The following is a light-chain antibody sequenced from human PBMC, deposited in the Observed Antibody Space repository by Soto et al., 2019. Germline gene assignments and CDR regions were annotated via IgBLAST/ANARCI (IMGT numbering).Light chain of an antibody. J-gene: IGKJ2*01. Sequence: AIPMTQSPSSLSASVGDRVTITCRASQGIRDDLGWFQQRPGKAPKLLISAASSLQSGVPSRFSGSGSGTDFTLTISSLQPEDFATYYCLQHYNYPYTFGQGTKLEIK. CDR2: AAS. CDR3: LQHYNYPYT. CDR1: QGIRDD. V-gene: IGKV1-6*01.